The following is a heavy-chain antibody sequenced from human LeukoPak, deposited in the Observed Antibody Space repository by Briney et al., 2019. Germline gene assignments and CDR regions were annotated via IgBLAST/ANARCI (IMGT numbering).Heavy chain of an antibody. Sequence: GGSLRLSCAASGFTVSNNYINWVRQAPGKGLEWVSIIYSDGNTHYADSVKGRFTISRDNSKNTLYLQMNSLRAEDTALYYCARVPYGYDYVWFDSWGQGTLVTVSS. CDR1: GFTVSNNY. J-gene: IGHJ5*01. CDR3: ARVPYGYDYVWFDS. CDR2: IYSDGNT. D-gene: IGHD5-12*01. V-gene: IGHV3-66*01.